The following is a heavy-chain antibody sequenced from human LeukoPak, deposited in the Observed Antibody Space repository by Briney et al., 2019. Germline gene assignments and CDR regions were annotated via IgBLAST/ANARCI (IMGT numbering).Heavy chain of an antibody. CDR1: GYTFTGYY. Sequence: ASVKVSCKASGYTFTGYYMHWVRQAPGQGLEWMGWINPNSGGTNYAQKFQGRVTMTRDTSISTAYMELSRLRSDDTAVYYCAXXRARIVGATLSARGFDYWGQGTLVTVSS. D-gene: IGHD1-26*01. CDR3: AXXRARIVGATLSARGFDY. J-gene: IGHJ4*02. CDR2: INPNSGGT. V-gene: IGHV1-2*02.